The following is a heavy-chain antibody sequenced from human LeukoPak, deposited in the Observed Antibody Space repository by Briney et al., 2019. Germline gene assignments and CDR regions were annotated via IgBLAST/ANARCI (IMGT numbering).Heavy chain of an antibody. V-gene: IGHV4-59*01. D-gene: IGHD2-8*01. CDR3: ARGEVMVAEFDY. Sequence: SETLSLTCTVSGGSISSYYWGWIRQPPGKGLEGLGYIYYSESTNYIPSIKSRVTISVDTSKNQFSLKLSSVTAADTAVYYCARGEVMVAEFDYWSQGTLVTVSS. CDR2: IYYSEST. J-gene: IGHJ4*02. CDR1: GGSISSYY.